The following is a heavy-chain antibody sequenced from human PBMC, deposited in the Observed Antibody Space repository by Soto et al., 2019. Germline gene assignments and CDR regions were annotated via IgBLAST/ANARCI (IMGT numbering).Heavy chain of an antibody. Sequence: EVQLLESGGGLVQPGGSLRLSCAASGFTFSSYAMSWVRQAPGKGLEWVSAISGSGGSTYYADSVKGRFTISRDNSKNTLYLQMNTLRAEDTAVYYCAQEGEYSSGWDNFDYWGQGTLVTVSS. V-gene: IGHV3-23*01. CDR1: GFTFSSYA. CDR3: AQEGEYSSGWDNFDY. D-gene: IGHD6-19*01. CDR2: ISGSGGST. J-gene: IGHJ4*02.